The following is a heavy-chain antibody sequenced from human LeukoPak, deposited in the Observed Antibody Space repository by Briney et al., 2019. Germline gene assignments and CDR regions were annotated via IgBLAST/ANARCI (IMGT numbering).Heavy chain of an antibody. CDR2: ISAYNGNT. D-gene: IGHD2-15*01. Sequence: ASVKVSCKASGYTFTSYGISWVRQAPGQGLEWMGWISAYNGNTNYAQKLQGRVTMTTDTSTSTAYMERRSLRSDDTAVYYCAREYCSGGSCHPDYYYGMDVWGQGTTVTVSS. CDR3: AREYCSGGSCHPDYYYGMDV. J-gene: IGHJ6*02. CDR1: GYTFTSYG. V-gene: IGHV1-18*01.